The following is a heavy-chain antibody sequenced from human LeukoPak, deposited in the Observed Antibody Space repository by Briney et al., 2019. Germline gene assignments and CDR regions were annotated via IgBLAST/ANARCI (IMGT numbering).Heavy chain of an antibody. CDR1: GFTFDDYA. D-gene: IGHD2-2*01. V-gene: IGHV3-9*01. CDR2: ISWNSGSI. CDR3: AREMGSSSYVLDV. J-gene: IGHJ3*01. Sequence: GGSLRLSCAASGFTFDDYAMHWVRQAPGKGLEWVSGISWNSGSIGYADSVKGRFTISRDNAKNTLLPQVNSLRAEDTGVYYCAREMGSSSYVLDVWGQGTMVTVSS.